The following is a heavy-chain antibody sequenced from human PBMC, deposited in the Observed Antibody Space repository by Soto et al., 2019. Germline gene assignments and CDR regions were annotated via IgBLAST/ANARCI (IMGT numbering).Heavy chain of an antibody. Sequence: SETLSLTCAVYGGSFSGYYWSWIRQPPGKGLEWIGEINHSGSTNYNPSLKSLVTISVDTPQNQFSLKLSSVTAADTAVYYCARGYSSKWTYYYYYGMDVWGQGTTVT. CDR2: INHSGST. J-gene: IGHJ6*02. CDR3: ARGYSSKWTYYYYYGMDV. D-gene: IGHD5-18*01. CDR1: GGSFSGYY. V-gene: IGHV4-34*01.